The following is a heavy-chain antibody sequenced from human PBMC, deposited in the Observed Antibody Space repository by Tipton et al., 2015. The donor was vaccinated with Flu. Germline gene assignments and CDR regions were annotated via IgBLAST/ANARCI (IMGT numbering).Heavy chain of an antibody. D-gene: IGHD5-12*01. CDR3: ARDHSGYAQLDY. Sequence: GSLRLSCAASGFTFRSYGMHWVRQGPGKGLVWVSHVNSDRSSITYADSVKGRFTVSRDNAKNTLYLQMNSLRAEDTAVYYCARDHSGYAQLDYWGQGTLVTVSS. V-gene: IGHV3-74*01. J-gene: IGHJ4*02. CDR2: VNSDRSSI. CDR1: GFTFRSYG.